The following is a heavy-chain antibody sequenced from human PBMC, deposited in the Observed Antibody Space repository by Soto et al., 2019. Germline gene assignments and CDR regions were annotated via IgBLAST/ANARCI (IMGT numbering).Heavy chain of an antibody. Sequence: GLSLRLPWAASGFTFSSHGMSWVRQAPGKGLEWVSAISGSGGSTYYADSVKGRFTISRDNSKNTLYRQMNSLRAEDTAVYYCAKASYPSLIAPRQSPLRPFDYWGQGTLVTVSS. CDR1: GFTFSSHG. CDR2: ISGSGGST. CDR3: AKASYPSLIAPRQSPLRPFDY. D-gene: IGHD6-6*01. J-gene: IGHJ4*02. V-gene: IGHV3-23*01.